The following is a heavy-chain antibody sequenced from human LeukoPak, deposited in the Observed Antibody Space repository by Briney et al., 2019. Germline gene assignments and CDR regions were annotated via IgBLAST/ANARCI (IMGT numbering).Heavy chain of an antibody. CDR3: ARDSQQQLVRGDAFDI. D-gene: IGHD6-13*01. CDR2: ISSSGSSR. CDR1: GFTFNSYA. V-gene: IGHV3-48*01. Sequence: GGSLRLSCVASGFTFNSYAMNWVRQAPGKGLEWVSYISSSGSSRYYADSVKGRLTVSRENDKNALYLQMNSLRAEDTAVYYCARDSQQQLVRGDAFDIWGQGTMVTASS. J-gene: IGHJ3*02.